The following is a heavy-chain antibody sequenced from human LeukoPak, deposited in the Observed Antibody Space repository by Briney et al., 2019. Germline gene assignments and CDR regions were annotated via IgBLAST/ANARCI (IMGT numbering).Heavy chain of an antibody. CDR2: ISWNSGNI. J-gene: IGHJ4*02. V-gene: IGHV3-9*03. CDR1: GFTFDDYA. Sequence: PGGSLRLSCAGSGFTFDDYAMHWVRQAPGKGLEWVSGISWNSGNIGYADSVKGRFIVSRDNAKNSVYLQMNSLRDEDMALYYCAKGRRGYYYVSGPLIYWGQGTLVTVSS. CDR3: AKGRRGYYYVSGPLIY. D-gene: IGHD3-10*01.